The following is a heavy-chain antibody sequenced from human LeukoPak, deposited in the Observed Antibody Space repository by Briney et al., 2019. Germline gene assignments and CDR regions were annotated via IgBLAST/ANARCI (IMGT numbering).Heavy chain of an antibody. CDR1: GFTFSRYW. CDR3: ATDIVVVVAATDY. J-gene: IGHJ4*02. Sequence: GGSLRLSCAASGFTFSRYWMSWVRQAPGKGLEWVANIKQDGSEKYYVDSVKGRFTISRDNAKNSLYLQMNSLRAEDTAVYYCATDIVVVVAATDYWGQGTLVTVSS. D-gene: IGHD2-15*01. V-gene: IGHV3-7*01. CDR2: IKQDGSEK.